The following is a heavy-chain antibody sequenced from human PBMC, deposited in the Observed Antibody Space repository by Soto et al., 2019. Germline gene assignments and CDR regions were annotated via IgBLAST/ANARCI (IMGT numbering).Heavy chain of an antibody. Sequence: ASVKFSCQASGYTFTSYGIRWVRQAPGQGLEWMGWISAYNGNTNYPQKLQGRVTMTTDTSTSTAYMELRSLRSDNTAVYYWARYRYSSLDYWGRGTVVTVSS. V-gene: IGHV1-18*04. D-gene: IGHD6-13*01. CDR2: ISAYNGNT. CDR1: GYTFTSYG. J-gene: IGHJ4*02. CDR3: ARYRYSSLDY.